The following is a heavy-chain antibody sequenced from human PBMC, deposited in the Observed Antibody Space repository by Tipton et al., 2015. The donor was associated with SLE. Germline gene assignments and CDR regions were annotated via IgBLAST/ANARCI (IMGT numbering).Heavy chain of an antibody. CDR1: GYTFTSYY. V-gene: IGHV1-46*01. CDR2: INPSGGST. J-gene: IGHJ4*02. D-gene: IGHD3-10*01. Sequence: QSGAEVKKPGASVKVSCKASGYTFTSYYMHWVRQAPGQGLEWMGIINPSGGSTSYAQKFQGRVTMTRDTSTSTVYMELSSLRSESPAVYYCASDQSYGSGSSLRYHSFDYWRPGTLVAVSS. CDR3: ASDQSYGSGSSLRYHSFDY.